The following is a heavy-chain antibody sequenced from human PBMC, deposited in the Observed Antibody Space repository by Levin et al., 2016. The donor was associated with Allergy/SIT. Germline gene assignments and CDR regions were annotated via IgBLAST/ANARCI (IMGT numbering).Heavy chain of an antibody. CDR2: INHSGST. Sequence: SETLSLTCAVYGGSFSGYYWSWIRQPPGKGLEWIGEINHSGSTNYNPSLKSRVTISVDTSKNQFSLKLSSVTAADTAVYYCARGRVIAVAGTLAYWGQGTLVTVSS. CDR1: GGSFSGYY. CDR3: ARGRVIAVAGTLAY. J-gene: IGHJ4*02. V-gene: IGHV4-34*01. D-gene: IGHD6-19*01.